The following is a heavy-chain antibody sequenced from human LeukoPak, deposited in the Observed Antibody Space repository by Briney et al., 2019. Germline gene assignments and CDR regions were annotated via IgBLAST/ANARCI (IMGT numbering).Heavy chain of an antibody. CDR2: INPSGGST. D-gene: IGHD3-22*01. CDR3: ARAPSSYYYDSSGYSGGDWYFDL. J-gene: IGHJ2*01. CDR1: GYTFTSYY. V-gene: IGHV1-46*01. Sequence: EASVKVSCKASGYTFTSYYMHWVRQAPGQGLEWMGIINPSGGSTSYAQKFQGRVTMTRDTSTSTVHMELSSLRSEDTAVYYCARAPSSYYYDSSGYSGGDWYFDLWGRGTLVTVSS.